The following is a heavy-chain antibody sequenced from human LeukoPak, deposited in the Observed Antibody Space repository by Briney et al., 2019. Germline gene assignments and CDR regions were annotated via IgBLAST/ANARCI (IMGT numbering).Heavy chain of an antibody. CDR1: GFTFSSYS. CDR3: ARDPIMITFGGGGLDY. CDR2: ISRSSSYI. J-gene: IGHJ4*02. V-gene: IGHV3-21*01. D-gene: IGHD3-16*01. Sequence: GGSLRLSCAASGFTFSSYSMNWVRQAPGKGLEWVSCISRSSSYIYYADSVKGRFTISRDNAKNSLYLRMNSLRAEDTAVYYCARDPIMITFGGGGLDYWGQGTLVTVSS.